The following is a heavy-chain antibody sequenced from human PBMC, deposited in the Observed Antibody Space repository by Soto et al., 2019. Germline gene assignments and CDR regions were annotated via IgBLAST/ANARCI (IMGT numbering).Heavy chain of an antibody. V-gene: IGHV4-31*03. CDR2: IYYSGST. J-gene: IGHJ6*02. CDR3: ARDLDPKRRGDYCYYGLDV. D-gene: IGHD3-3*01. Sequence: SETLSLTCTVSGGSISSGGYYWSWIRQHPGKGLEWIGYIYYSGSTYYNPSLKSRVTISVDTSKNQFSLKLSSVTAAATAVDYCARDLDPKRRGDYCYYGLDVWGHGTTVT. CDR1: GGSISSGGYY.